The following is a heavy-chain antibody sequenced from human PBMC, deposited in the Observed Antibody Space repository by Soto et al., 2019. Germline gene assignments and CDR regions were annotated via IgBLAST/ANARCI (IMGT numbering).Heavy chain of an antibody. CDR3: AKTANGWFSAFDI. J-gene: IGHJ3*02. CDR2: ISGSGGTT. Sequence: EVQLLESGGGLVQPGESLRHSCAASGFTFSSYAMSWVRQAPGKGLEWVSAISGSGGTTYYADSVKGRFTFSRDNSKNTLYLQMNSLRAEDTAVYYCAKTANGWFSAFDIWGQGTMVTVSS. CDR1: GFTFSSYA. D-gene: IGHD6-19*01. V-gene: IGHV3-23*01.